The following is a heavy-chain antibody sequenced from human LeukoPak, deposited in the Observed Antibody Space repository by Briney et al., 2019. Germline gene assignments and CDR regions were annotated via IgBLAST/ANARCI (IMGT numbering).Heavy chain of an antibody. J-gene: IGHJ6*03. CDR1: GFTFSSYW. CDR3: ARSTGYYYYYYYYMDV. Sequence: GGSLRLSCAASGFTFSSYWMSWVRQAPGKGLEWVANIKQDGSEKYYVDSVKGRFTISRDNAKNSLYLQMNSLRAEDTAVYYCARSTGYYYYYYYYMDVWGKGTTVTVSS. V-gene: IGHV3-7*01. CDR2: IKQDGSEK. D-gene: IGHD3-9*01.